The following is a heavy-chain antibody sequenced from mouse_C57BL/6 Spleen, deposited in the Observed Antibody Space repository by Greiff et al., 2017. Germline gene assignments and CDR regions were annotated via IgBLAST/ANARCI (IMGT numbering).Heavy chain of an antibody. Sequence: EVQVVESGGGLVKPGGSLKLSCAASGFTFSSYAMSWVRQTPEKRLEWVATISDGGSYTYYPDNVKGRFTISRDNAKNNLYLQMSHLKSEDTAMYYCARDPPYYYGSSYWYFDVWGTGTTVTVSS. CDR3: ARDPPYYYGSSYWYFDV. CDR1: GFTFSSYA. D-gene: IGHD1-1*01. J-gene: IGHJ1*03. CDR2: ISDGGSYT. V-gene: IGHV5-4*01.